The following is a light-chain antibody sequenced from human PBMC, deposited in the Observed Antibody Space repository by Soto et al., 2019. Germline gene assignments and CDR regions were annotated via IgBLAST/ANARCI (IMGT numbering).Light chain of an antibody. Sequence: EIVLTQSPGTLSLSPGERATLSCRASQTVYHGYLVWYQQKPGQAPRLLIYGASSRATGIPDRFSGGESGTDFTLTISRLEPEDFAVYYCQQYGTSPATFGQGTKVDIK. CDR2: GAS. CDR1: QTVYHGY. CDR3: QQYGTSPAT. J-gene: IGKJ1*01. V-gene: IGKV3-20*01.